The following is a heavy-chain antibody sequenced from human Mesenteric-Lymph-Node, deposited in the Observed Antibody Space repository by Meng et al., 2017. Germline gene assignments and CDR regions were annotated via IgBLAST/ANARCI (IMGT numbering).Heavy chain of an antibody. CDR1: GGSFSGYY. D-gene: IGHD3-10*01. J-gene: IGHJ4*02. V-gene: IGHV4-34*12. CDR3: ARRVFYGSANCDY. Sequence: QVQLQQWGAGLLKPSETLSLTCAVYGGSFSGYYCSWIRQPPGKGLEWIGEIMHSGSTNYNPSLKSRFTISVDTSKNQFSLKLSSVTAADTAVYYCARRVFYGSANCDYWGQVTLVTVSS. CDR2: IMHSGST.